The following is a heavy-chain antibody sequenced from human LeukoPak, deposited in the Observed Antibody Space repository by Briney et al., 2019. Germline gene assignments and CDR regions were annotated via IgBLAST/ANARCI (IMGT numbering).Heavy chain of an antibody. V-gene: IGHV3-33*01. CDR2: IWYDGSNK. J-gene: IGHJ5*02. CDR3: ARLVDTAET. CDR1: GFTFSSDG. D-gene: IGHD5-18*01. Sequence: PGGSLRLSCAASGFTFSSDGMHWVRQAPGKGLEWVAVIWYDGSNKYYADSVKGRFTISRDNSKNTLYLQMNSLRAEDTAVYYCARLVDTAETWGQGTLVTVSS.